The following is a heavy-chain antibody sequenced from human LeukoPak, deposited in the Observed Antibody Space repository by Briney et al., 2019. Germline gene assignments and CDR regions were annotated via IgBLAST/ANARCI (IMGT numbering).Heavy chain of an antibody. Sequence: NPSQTLSLTCTVSGGSISSGSYYWSWIRQPAGKGLEWIGRIYTSGSTNYNPSLKSRVTISVDTSKNQFSLKLSSVTAADTAVYYCARGPGKYYFDYWGQGTLVTVSS. V-gene: IGHV4-61*02. CDR1: GGSISSGSYY. CDR3: ARGPGKYYFDY. CDR2: IYTSGST. J-gene: IGHJ4*02. D-gene: IGHD3-10*01.